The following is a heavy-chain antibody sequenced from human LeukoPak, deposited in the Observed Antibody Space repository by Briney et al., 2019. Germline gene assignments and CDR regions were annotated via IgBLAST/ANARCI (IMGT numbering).Heavy chain of an antibody. Sequence: SGGSLRLSCAASGFTFSNYEMHWVRQAPGKGLEWVSYISSSGSDIYYADSVKGRFTISRDNAKNSLYLQMNSLRAEDTAVYYCAKDLHYGSADYWGQGTQVTVS. CDR1: GFTFSNYE. J-gene: IGHJ4*02. CDR2: ISSSGSDI. CDR3: AKDLHYGSADY. V-gene: IGHV3-48*03. D-gene: IGHD3-10*01.